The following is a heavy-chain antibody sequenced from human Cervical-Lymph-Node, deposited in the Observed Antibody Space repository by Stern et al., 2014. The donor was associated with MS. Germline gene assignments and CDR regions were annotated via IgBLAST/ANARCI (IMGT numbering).Heavy chain of an antibody. CDR3: AKDRSYSGSPDPFDH. D-gene: IGHD1-26*01. CDR2: INWIGGCT. J-gene: IGHJ5*02. V-gene: IGHV3-9*01. CDR1: GYTFPDYA. Sequence: VQLVESGGGLVQPGRALSLSCAASGYTFPDYAMHWVRQASGKGLEWDSSINWIGGCTGYTDSVKGRFTISRDNAKNSLQLQMNSLRLEDTAIYYCAKDRSYSGSPDPFDHWGQGTLVTFSS.